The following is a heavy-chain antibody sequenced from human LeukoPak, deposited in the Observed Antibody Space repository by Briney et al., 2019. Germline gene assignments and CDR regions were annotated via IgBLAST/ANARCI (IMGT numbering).Heavy chain of an antibody. CDR3: TSTNPDVYNLDY. CDR2: IYPGDSKT. CDR1: GYSFTSYW. V-gene: IGHV5-51*04. J-gene: IGHJ4*02. Sequence: GEPLKTSCRASGYSFTSYWIGWVRQLPGKGLEWLEIIYPGDSKTRSGPCFKGEATISANKPSATAYLQWSSLKPSDTAMDWCTSTNPDVYNLDYRGQGTLVTVSS. D-gene: IGHD5-24*01.